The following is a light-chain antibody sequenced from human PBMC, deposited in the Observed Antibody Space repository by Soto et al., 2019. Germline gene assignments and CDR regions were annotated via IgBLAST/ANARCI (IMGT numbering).Light chain of an antibody. CDR2: DAS. CDR1: QSVRNSL. V-gene: IGKV3-20*01. CDR3: HQYDTIVQT. J-gene: IGKJ1*01. Sequence: EIVLTQSPGPLSLSPGERATLSCMCSQSVRNSLLAWYQQKTGQPPRLIIYDASTRATATPERFSGSGSGTDCTLTISRLEPEDFAVYYCHQYDTIVQTFGQGTKVDIK.